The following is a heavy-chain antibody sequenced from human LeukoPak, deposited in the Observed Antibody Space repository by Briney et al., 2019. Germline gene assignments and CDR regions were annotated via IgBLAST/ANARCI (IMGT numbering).Heavy chain of an antibody. J-gene: IGHJ5*02. Sequence: GGSLRLPCAASGFTFSSYSMNWVRQAPGKGLEWVSYISSSSSTIYYADSVKGRFTISRDNAKSSLYLQMNSLRAEDTAVYYCARGKISSSDLFDPWGQGTLVTVSS. CDR3: ARGKISSSDLFDP. CDR2: ISSSSSTI. CDR1: GFTFSSYS. D-gene: IGHD6-13*01. V-gene: IGHV3-48*04.